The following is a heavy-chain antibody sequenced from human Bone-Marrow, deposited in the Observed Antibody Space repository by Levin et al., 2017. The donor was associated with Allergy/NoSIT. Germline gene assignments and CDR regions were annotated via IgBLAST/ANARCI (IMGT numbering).Heavy chain of an antibody. V-gene: IGHV3-23*01. CDR3: AKDQGWDVPHYLDY. J-gene: IGHJ4*02. CDR2: ISGSGGST. D-gene: IGHD1-26*01. CDR1: GFTFRSYA. Sequence: PGGSLRLSCAASGFTFRSYAMTWVRQAPGKGLEWVSGISGSGGSTYYADSVKGRFTISRDNSKNTLYLQMNSLRAEDTAVYYCAKDQGWDVPHYLDYWGQGTLVTVSS.